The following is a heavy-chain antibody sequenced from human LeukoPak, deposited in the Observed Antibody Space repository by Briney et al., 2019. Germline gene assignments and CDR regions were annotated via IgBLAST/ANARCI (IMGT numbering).Heavy chain of an antibody. V-gene: IGHV1-69*01. D-gene: IGHD2-2*01. CDR2: IIPIFGTA. CDR3: ARDHGVVPAAISYYYYGMDV. CDR1: GGTFSSYA. Sequence: SVKVSCKASGGTFSSYAISWVRQAPGQGLEWMGGIIPIFGTANYAQKFQGRVTITADESTSTAYMELSSLRSEDTAVYYCARDHGVVPAAISYYYYGMDVWGQGTTVTVSS. J-gene: IGHJ6*02.